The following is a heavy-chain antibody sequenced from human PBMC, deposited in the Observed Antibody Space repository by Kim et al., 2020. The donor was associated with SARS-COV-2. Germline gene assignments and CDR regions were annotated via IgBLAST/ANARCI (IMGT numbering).Heavy chain of an antibody. CDR2: T. J-gene: IGHJ2*01. CDR3: ARRVAHWYFDL. V-gene: IGHV1-8*01. D-gene: IGHD3-3*01. Sequence: TGYAQKFQGRVTMTRNTSISTAYMELSSLRSEDTAVYYCARRVAHWYFDLWGRGTLVTVSS.